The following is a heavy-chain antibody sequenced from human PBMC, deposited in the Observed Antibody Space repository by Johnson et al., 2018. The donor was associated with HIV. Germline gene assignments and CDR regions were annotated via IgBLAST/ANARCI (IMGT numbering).Heavy chain of an antibody. V-gene: IGHV3-30*04. Sequence: QVLLVESGGGVVQPGRSLRLSCAASGFTFSSYAMHWVRQAPGKGLEWVAVISYDGTNKYYADSVKGRFTISRENYKNTLYLQMNSLRTEDTAVYYCARDGYSGGFDIWGQGTMVTVSP. J-gene: IGHJ3*02. CDR3: ARDGYSGGFDI. CDR2: ISYDGTNK. D-gene: IGHD2-21*01. CDR1: GFTFSSYA.